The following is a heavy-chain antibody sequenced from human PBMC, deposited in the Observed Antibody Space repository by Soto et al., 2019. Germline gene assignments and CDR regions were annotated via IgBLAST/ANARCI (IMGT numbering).Heavy chain of an antibody. J-gene: IGHJ3*02. CDR1: GFTFSSYS. CDR3: ARAWDYDYSNHMGFDI. D-gene: IGHD4-4*01. Sequence: GGSLRLSCAASGFTFSSYSMNWVRQAPGKGLEWVSSISSSSSYIYYADSVKGRFTISRDNAKNSLYLQMNSLRAEDTAVYYCARAWDYDYSNHMGFDIWGQGTMVTVSS. V-gene: IGHV3-21*01. CDR2: ISSSSSYI.